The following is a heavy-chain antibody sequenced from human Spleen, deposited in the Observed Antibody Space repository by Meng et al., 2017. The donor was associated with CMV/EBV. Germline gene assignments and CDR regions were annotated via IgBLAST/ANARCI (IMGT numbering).Heavy chain of an antibody. CDR1: GFTFSTYA. D-gene: IGHD5-18*01. CDR3: AKGYNYGYSHDYFDY. CDR2: IYSGGYNT. J-gene: IGHJ4*02. Sequence: GGSLRLSCAVSGFTFSTYAMSWVRQAPGKGLEWLSVIYSGGYNTYYADSVKGRFTISRDDSKNTLYLQMNSLRAEDTAVYYCAKGYNYGYSHDYFDYWGQGTLVTVSS. V-gene: IGHV3-23*03.